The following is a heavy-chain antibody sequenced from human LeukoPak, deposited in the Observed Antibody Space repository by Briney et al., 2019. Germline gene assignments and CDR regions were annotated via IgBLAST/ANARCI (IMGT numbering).Heavy chain of an antibody. CDR1: GGSISSYY. CDR2: IYTSGST. J-gene: IGHJ4*02. CDR3: ARGRYSSSWYKPYFDY. Sequence: KPSETLSLTCTVSGGSISSYYWSWIRQPAGKGLEWIGRIYTSGSTNYNPSLKSRVTMSVDTSKNQFSLKLSSVTAADTAVYYCARGRYSSSWYKPYFDYWGQGTLVTVSS. V-gene: IGHV4-4*07. D-gene: IGHD6-13*01.